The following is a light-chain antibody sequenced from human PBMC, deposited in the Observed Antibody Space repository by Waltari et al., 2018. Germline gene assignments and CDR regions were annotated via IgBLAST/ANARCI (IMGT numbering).Light chain of an antibody. CDR3: QQRSNWTPHT. Sequence: EIVLTQSPATLSLSPGDTATLSCRASQSVGSYLAWYQQRPGTPPRLLIYDASNRATGVPARFRGSGSGTDFTLTISSLEAEDFAVYYCQQRSNWTPHTFGQGARLEIK. CDR1: QSVGSY. CDR2: DAS. V-gene: IGKV3-11*01. J-gene: IGKJ2*01.